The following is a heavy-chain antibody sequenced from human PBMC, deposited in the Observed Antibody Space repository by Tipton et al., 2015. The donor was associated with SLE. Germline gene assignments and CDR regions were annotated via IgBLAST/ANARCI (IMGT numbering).Heavy chain of an antibody. J-gene: IGHJ4*02. D-gene: IGHD3-10*01. V-gene: IGHV4-30-2*01. CDR3: ARNPDYYVSGSHFDS. CDR1: GGSISSGAYS. Sequence: TLSLTCTVSGGSISSGAYSWSWIRQPPGKGLEWIGYVYRRGSTYYNPSLKSRVTISVDKSKNQFSLNLTSVTAADTAVYYCARNPDYYVSGSHFDSWGQGTLVTVSS. CDR2: VYRRGST.